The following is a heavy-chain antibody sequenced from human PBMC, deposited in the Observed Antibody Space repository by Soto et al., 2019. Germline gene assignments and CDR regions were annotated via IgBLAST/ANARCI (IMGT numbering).Heavy chain of an antibody. J-gene: IGHJ4*02. CDR1: GFTFSSYW. D-gene: IGHD6-13*01. Sequence: EVQLVESGGGLVQPGGSLRLSCAASGFTFSSYWMHWVRQAPGKGLVWVSRINSDGSSTTYADSVKGRFTISRDNAKNTVYLQMNGLRAEDTAVYYCASKHSSRAFDYWGQGTLVTVSS. CDR2: INSDGSST. CDR3: ASKHSSRAFDY. V-gene: IGHV3-74*01.